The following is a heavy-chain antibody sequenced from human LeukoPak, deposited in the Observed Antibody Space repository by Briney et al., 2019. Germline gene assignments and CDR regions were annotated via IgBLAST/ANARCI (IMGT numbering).Heavy chain of an antibody. J-gene: IGHJ4*02. Sequence: GGSLRLSCEASGFTFDDYGMSWVRQAPGKGLEWVSFIYSDNTHYSDSVKGRFTISRDNYKNTLYLQMNSLRAEDTAVYYCARRAGAYSHPYDYWGQGTLVTVSS. CDR2: IYSDNT. V-gene: IGHV3-53*01. CDR3: ARRAGAYSHPYDY. D-gene: IGHD4/OR15-4a*01. CDR1: GFTFDDYG.